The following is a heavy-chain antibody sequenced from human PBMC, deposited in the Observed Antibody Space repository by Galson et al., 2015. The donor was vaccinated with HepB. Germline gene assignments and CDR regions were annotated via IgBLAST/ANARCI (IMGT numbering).Heavy chain of an antibody. V-gene: IGHV4-59*01. CDR1: GGSISSYY. Sequence: TLSLTCTVSGGSISSYYWSWIRQPPGKGLEWIGYIYYSGSTNYNPSLKSRVTISVDTSKNQFSLKLSSVTAADTAVYYCASWYYYGSGTGYYFDYWGQGTLVTVSS. CDR2: IYYSGST. J-gene: IGHJ4*02. D-gene: IGHD3-10*01. CDR3: ASWYYYGSGTGYYFDY.